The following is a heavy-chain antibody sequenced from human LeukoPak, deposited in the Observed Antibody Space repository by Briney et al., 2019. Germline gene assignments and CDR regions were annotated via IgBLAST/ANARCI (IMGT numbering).Heavy chain of an antibody. CDR3: AKGSRRPPLFDY. V-gene: IGHV3-33*06. Sequence: GGSLRLSCSASGFTFSTYGMHWVRQAPGKGLEWVAHIWYDGTNEAYAASVKGRFTISRDNSKNTLYLQMNSLRVEDTAVYYCAKGSRRPPLFDYWGQGTLVTVSS. CDR1: GFTFSTYG. CDR2: IWYDGTNE. J-gene: IGHJ4*02.